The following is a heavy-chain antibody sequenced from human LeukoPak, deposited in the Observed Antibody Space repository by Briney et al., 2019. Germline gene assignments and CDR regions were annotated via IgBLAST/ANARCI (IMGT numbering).Heavy chain of an antibody. CDR1: GYTFTSYD. D-gene: IGHD3/OR15-3a*01. Sequence: ASVKDSCKASGYTFTSYDINWVRQATEKGLEWMGWMNPNSGNTGYAQKFQGRVTMTRNTSISTAYMELSSLRSEDTAVYYCARGRGLFSPGGGYYYYMDVWGKGTTVTVSS. J-gene: IGHJ6*03. CDR3: ARGRGLFSPGGGYYYYMDV. CDR2: MNPNSGNT. V-gene: IGHV1-8*01.